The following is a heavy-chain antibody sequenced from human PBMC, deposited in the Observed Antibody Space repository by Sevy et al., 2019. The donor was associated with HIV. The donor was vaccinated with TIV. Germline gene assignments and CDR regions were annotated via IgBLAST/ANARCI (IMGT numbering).Heavy chain of an antibody. J-gene: IGHJ4*03. CDR1: GLSFTSNG. V-gene: IGHV3-23*01. D-gene: IGHD3-16*01. CDR2: ITSGGAT. Sequence: GGSLRLSCAASGLSFTSNGMSWVRQAPGKGLEWVAGITSGGATYYADTVKGRFTVSRDNSKNAPYLQLNNLKADDTAQFYRARGDTPKIKDLYYWGQGTLVNGSS. CDR3: ARGDTPKIKDLYY.